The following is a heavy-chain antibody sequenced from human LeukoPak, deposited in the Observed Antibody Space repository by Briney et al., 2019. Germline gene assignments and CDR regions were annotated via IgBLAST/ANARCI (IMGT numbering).Heavy chain of an antibody. CDR2: IRYDGSNK. D-gene: IGHD5-12*01. J-gene: IGHJ6*03. Sequence: GGSLRLSCAASGFTFSSYGMHWVRQAPGKGLEWVAFIRYDGSNKNHAESVKGRFTISRDNSKNTLYLQMNSLRAEDTAVYYCAKGGYRDYYYMDVWGKGTTVTISS. V-gene: IGHV3-30*02. CDR3: AKGGYRDYYYMDV. CDR1: GFTFSSYG.